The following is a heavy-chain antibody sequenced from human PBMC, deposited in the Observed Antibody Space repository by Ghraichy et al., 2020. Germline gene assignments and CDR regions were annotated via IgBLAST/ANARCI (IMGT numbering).Heavy chain of an antibody. J-gene: IGHJ4*02. D-gene: IGHD2-15*01. CDR2: INHSGST. Sequence: SETLSLTCAVYGGSFSGYYWSWIRQPPGKGLEWIGEINHSGSTNYNPSLKSRVTISVDTSKNQFSLKLSSVTAADTAVYYCARARVVVVAAMAYYFDYWGQGTLVTVSS. CDR1: GGSFSGYY. V-gene: IGHV4-34*01. CDR3: ARARVVVVAAMAYYFDY.